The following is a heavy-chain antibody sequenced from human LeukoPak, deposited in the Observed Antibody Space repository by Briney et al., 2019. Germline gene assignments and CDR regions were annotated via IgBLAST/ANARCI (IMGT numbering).Heavy chain of an antibody. CDR1: GDSISSNS. D-gene: IGHD1-1*01. CDR3: ARTIGAWNGGMRRYYDYYMDV. CDR2: IYKNGST. V-gene: IGHV4-59*01. J-gene: IGHJ6*03. Sequence: SETLSLTCTVSGDSISSNSWNWIRQPPGKGLEWIGLIYKNGSTNYNPSLKSRLTISLDTSKSQFSLKLSSVTTADTAVYFRARTIGAWNGGMRRYYDYYMDVWGKGTTVTVSS.